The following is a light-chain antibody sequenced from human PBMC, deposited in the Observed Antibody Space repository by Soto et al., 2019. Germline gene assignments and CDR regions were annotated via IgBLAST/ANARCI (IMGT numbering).Light chain of an antibody. CDR1: RSVSSRY. V-gene: IGKV3-20*01. CDR2: GAS. CDR3: HQYGYSPNT. Sequence: EIVLTQSPGTLSLSPGEEATLSCRASRSVSSRYLAWYQQKPGQAPRLLIYGASSRATGIPDRFSGSGSGTDFTLTISKLEPEDFAVYHCHQYGYSPNTFGQGTKLEIK. J-gene: IGKJ2*01.